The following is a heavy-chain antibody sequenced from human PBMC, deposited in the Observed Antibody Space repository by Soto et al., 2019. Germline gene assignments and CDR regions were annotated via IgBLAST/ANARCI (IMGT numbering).Heavy chain of an antibody. CDR3: ARGRGTAYYYGMDV. CDR2: ISPIFGTA. J-gene: IGHJ6*02. Sequence: QVQLVQSGAEVKKPGSSVKVSCKASGGTFSSYAISWVRQAPGKGLEWMGGISPIFGTANYAQKFQGRVTITADESTSTAYMEMSSLRSEDTAVYYCARGRGTAYYYGMDVWGQGTTVTVSS. CDR1: GGTFSSYA. V-gene: IGHV1-69*12.